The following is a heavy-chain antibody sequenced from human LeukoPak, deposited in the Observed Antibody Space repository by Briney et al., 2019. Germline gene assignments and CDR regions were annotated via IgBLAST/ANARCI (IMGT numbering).Heavy chain of an antibody. D-gene: IGHD2-15*01. CDR3: ANHLGYCSGGSSSPFDY. V-gene: IGHV3-7*01. CDR1: GFTFSSYW. Sequence: GGSLRLSCAASGFTFSSYWMSWVRQAPGKGLEWVANIKQDGSEKYYVDSVKGRFTISRDNAKNSLYLQMNSLRAEDTAVYYCANHLGYCSGGSSSPFDYWGQGTLVTVSS. J-gene: IGHJ4*02. CDR2: IKQDGSEK.